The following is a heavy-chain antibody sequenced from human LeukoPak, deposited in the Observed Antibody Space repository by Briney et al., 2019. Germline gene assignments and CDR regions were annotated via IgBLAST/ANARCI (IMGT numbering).Heavy chain of an antibody. CDR2: IYHSGST. Sequence: KPSETLSLTCAVSGYSISSGYYWGWTRQPPGKGLEWIGSIYHSGSTYYNPSLKSRVTISVDTSKNQFSLKLSSVTAADTAVYYCARHGENPTPEYYYYYYMDVWGKGTTVTVSS. D-gene: IGHD1-14*01. V-gene: IGHV4-38-2*01. CDR3: ARHGENPTPEYYYYYYMDV. CDR1: GYSISSGYY. J-gene: IGHJ6*03.